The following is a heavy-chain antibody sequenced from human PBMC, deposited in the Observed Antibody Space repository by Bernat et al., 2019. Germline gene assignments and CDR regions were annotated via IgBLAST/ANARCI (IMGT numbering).Heavy chain of an antibody. CDR1: GFTFSSYW. CDR2: INSAGSST. D-gene: IGHD2-15*01. Sequence: EVQLVESGGGLVQPGGSLRLSCAASGFTFSSYWMHWGRQAPGKGLGWGSRINSAGSSTRSADSVKRRFTISRDNAKTSLYLQMNSLRAEDTAVYYCARGVYCSGGSCYSPGFDYWGQGTLVTVSS. V-gene: IGHV3-74*01. J-gene: IGHJ4*02. CDR3: ARGVYCSGGSCYSPGFDY.